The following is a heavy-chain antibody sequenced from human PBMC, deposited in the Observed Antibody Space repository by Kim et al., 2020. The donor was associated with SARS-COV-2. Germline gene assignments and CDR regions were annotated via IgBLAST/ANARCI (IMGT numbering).Heavy chain of an antibody. V-gene: IGHV4-59*13. D-gene: IGHD6-6*01. J-gene: IGHJ5*02. Sequence: SETLSLTCTVSGGSISSYYWSWIRQPPGKGLEWIGYIYYSGSTNYNPSLKSRVTISVDTSKNQFSLKLSSVTAADTAVYYCARRVGRLLWFDPWGQGTLVTVSS. CDR3: ARRVGRLLWFDP. CDR2: IYYSGST. CDR1: GGSISSYY.